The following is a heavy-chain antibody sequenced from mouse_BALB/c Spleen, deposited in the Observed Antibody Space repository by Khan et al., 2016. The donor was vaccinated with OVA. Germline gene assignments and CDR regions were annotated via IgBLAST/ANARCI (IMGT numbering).Heavy chain of an antibody. Sequence: QVQLQQPGTELVKPGASVKLSCKASGYTFTNYWMHWVKQRPGQGLEWIGEINPSNGRTNYNENFKSKATLTVDKSSRTAYMQLSSLTSEDSAVYYCASRYYSWFADWGQGTLVTVSA. V-gene: IGHV1S81*02. CDR1: GYTFTNYW. J-gene: IGHJ3*01. CDR2: INPSNGRT. CDR3: ASRYYSWFAD. D-gene: IGHD2-1*01.